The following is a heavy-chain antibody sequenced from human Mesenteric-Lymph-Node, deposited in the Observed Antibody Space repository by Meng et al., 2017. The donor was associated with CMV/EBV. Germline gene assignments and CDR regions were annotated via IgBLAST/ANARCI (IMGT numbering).Heavy chain of an antibody. J-gene: IGHJ6*02. V-gene: IGHV3-15*01. Sequence: GESLKISCAASGFTFTTYAMSWVRQAPGKGLEWVGRIKSKTDGGTTDYAAPVKGRFTISRDDSKNTLHLQMNSLKTEDTAVYSCTKASRGVRNFYYGMDVWGQGTTVTVSS. CDR1: GFTFTTYA. D-gene: IGHD3-10*01. CDR3: TKASRGVRNFYYGMDV. CDR2: IKSKTDGGTT.